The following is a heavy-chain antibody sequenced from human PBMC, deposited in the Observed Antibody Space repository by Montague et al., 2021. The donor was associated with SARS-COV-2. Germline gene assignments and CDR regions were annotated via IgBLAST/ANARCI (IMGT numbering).Heavy chain of an antibody. D-gene: IGHD3-22*01. Sequence: QSGAEVKKPGESLKISCKGSGYSFTSYWIGWVRQMPGKGLEWMGIIYPGDSDTRYSPSFQGQVTISADKSISTAYLQWSSLKASDTAMYYCARQFHSSGYYFSWWFDPWGQGTLVPVSS. CDR2: IYPGDSDT. CDR1: GYSFTSYW. CDR3: ARQFHSSGYYFSWWFDP. V-gene: IGHV5-51*01. J-gene: IGHJ5*02.